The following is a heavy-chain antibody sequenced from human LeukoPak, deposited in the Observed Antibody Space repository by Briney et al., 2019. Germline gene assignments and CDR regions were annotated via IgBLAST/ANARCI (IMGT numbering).Heavy chain of an antibody. Sequence: GESLEISCKGSGYSFTNYWIAWVRQMPGKGLEWMGVIYPDDSDTRYSPSFQGQVTISADKSISTAYLQWSSLKASDTAMYYCARHVNWFDPWGQGTLVTVSS. CDR3: ARHVNWFDP. J-gene: IGHJ5*02. CDR1: GYSFTNYW. V-gene: IGHV5-51*01. CDR2: IYPDDSDT.